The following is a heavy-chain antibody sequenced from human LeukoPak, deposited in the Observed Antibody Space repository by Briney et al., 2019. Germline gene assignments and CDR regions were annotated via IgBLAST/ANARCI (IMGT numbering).Heavy chain of an antibody. Sequence: ASVKVSCKASGYTFTSYGISWVRQAPGQGLEWMGWISAYNGNTNYAQKLQGRVTMTTDTSTSTAYMELRSLRSDDTAVYYCAVTYKKWELTDYWGQGTLVTVSS. CDR3: AVTYKKWELTDY. D-gene: IGHD1-26*01. V-gene: IGHV1-18*01. CDR2: ISAYNGNT. CDR1: GYTFTSYG. J-gene: IGHJ4*02.